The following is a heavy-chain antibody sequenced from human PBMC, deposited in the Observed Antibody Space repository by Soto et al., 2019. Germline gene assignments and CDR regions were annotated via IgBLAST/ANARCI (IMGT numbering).Heavy chain of an antibody. CDR3: ARDMGSAMTTRIFDH. V-gene: IGHV4-30-4*01. J-gene: IGHJ4*02. Sequence: QVLVQESGPGLVKPSQTLTLSCTVSGGSVDSGNHYWNWIRQPPGKGLEWIGYIYYGESTYYNPSLKRRATISVDPSQSRFSLRLTSVTAADTAVYYCARDMGSAMTTRIFDHWGQGTLVTVSS. D-gene: IGHD4-17*01. CDR1: GGSVDSGNHY. CDR2: IYYGEST.